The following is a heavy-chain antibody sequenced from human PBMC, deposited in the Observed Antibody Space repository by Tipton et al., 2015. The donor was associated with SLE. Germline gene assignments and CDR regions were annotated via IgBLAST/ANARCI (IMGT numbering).Heavy chain of an antibody. V-gene: IGHV3-48*03. J-gene: IGHJ3*02. CDR1: GFTFSSYE. CDR3: ASSEYEGAFDI. CDR2: ISSSGSTI. D-gene: IGHD2-2*01. Sequence: SLRLSCAASGFTFSSYEMNWVRQAPGKGLEWVSYISSSGSTIYYADSVKGRFTISRDNAKNSLYLQMNSLRAEDTAVYYCASSEYEGAFDIWGQGTMVTVSS.